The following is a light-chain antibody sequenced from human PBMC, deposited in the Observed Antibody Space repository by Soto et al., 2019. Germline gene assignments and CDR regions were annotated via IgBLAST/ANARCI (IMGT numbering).Light chain of an antibody. J-gene: IGKJ1*01. CDR3: QQSYSTPRT. CDR1: QSISSY. CDR2: AAS. Sequence: DIHMTQSPSSLSASVGDRVTITCRARQSISSYLNWYQHKPVKATKLMIYAASSLQSGLPSSFSGSGSGTDFTLTIRSLQPEDFATYYCQQSYSTPRTFGQGTKVEI. V-gene: IGKV1-39*01.